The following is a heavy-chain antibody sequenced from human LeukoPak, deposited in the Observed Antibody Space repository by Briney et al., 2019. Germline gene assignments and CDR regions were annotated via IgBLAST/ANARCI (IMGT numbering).Heavy chain of an antibody. Sequence: SETLSLTCTVSGGSISSYYWSWIRQPPGKGLEWIGYIYYSGSTNYKPSLKSRVTISVETSKNQFSPKLSSVTAADTAVYYCARDRAKTRFDYWGQGTLVTVSS. CDR3: ARDRAKTRFDY. CDR2: IYYSGST. V-gene: IGHV4-59*12. J-gene: IGHJ4*02. D-gene: IGHD1-7*01. CDR1: GGSISSYY.